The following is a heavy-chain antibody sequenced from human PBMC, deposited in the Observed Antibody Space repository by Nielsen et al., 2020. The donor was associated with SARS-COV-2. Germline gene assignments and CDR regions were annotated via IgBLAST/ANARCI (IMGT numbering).Heavy chain of an antibody. V-gene: IGHV4-59*01. CDR3: ARMAPHYYCYYMDV. Sequence: RQAPGKGLEWIGYIYYSGSTNYNPSLKSRVTISVDTSKNQFSLKLSSVTAADTAVYYCARMAPHYYCYYMDVWGKGTTVTVSS. J-gene: IGHJ6*03. CDR2: IYYSGST. D-gene: IGHD5-24*01.